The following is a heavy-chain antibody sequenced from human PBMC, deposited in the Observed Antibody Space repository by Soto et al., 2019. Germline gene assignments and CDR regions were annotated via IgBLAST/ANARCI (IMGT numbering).Heavy chain of an antibody. J-gene: IGHJ6*02. CDR2: ISYDGTET. V-gene: IGHV3-74*03. Sequence: PGVSLRLSCAASGFTFSGYWMHWVRQAPGKGLVWVSHISYDGTETTYADSVKGRFTISRDNPKSTLYLQMNSVRAEDTGVYYCARGSEAYYYYYGMDVWGQGTTVTVSS. CDR3: ARGSEAYYYYYGMDV. CDR1: GFTFSGYW.